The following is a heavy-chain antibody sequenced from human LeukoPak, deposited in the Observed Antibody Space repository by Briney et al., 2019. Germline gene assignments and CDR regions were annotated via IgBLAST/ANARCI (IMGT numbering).Heavy chain of an antibody. V-gene: IGHV4-59*01. CDR3: ARDQVITGTTYSYYYGMDV. CDR1: GGSISSYY. D-gene: IGHD1-7*01. CDR2: IYYSGST. Sequence: PSETLSLTCTVSGGSISSYYWSWIRQPPGKGLEWIGYIYYSGSTNYNPSLKSRVTISVDTSKNQFSLKLSSVTAADTAVYYCARDQVITGTTYSYYYGMDVWGQGTTVTVSS. J-gene: IGHJ6*02.